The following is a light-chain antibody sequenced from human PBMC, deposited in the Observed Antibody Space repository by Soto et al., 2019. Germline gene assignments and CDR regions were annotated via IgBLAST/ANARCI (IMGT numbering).Light chain of an antibody. CDR1: QGIGND. Sequence: AIQMARSPSSLSASVGDRVTITCRASQGIGNDVGWFQQKPGKAPKLLIYAAATLQSGVPSRFSGSRSGTDFTLTISSLQPEDFATYYCLQDHNYPLTFGGGTKVEIK. J-gene: IGKJ4*01. V-gene: IGKV1-6*02. CDR3: LQDHNYPLT. CDR2: AAA.